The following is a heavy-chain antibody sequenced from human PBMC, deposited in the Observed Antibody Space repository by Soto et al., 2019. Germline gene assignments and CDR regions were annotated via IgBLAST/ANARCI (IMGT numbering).Heavy chain of an antibody. CDR2: IYYSGST. CDR3: ARLGVTGYYYMDV. J-gene: IGHJ6*03. V-gene: IGHV4-59*01. CDR1: GGSISSYY. Sequence: SETLSLTCTVSGGSISSYYWSWIRQPPGKGLEWIGYIYYSGSTNYNPSLKGRVTISVDTSNNQFSLKLSSVTAADTAVYYCARLGVTGYYYMDVWGKGTTVTVSS.